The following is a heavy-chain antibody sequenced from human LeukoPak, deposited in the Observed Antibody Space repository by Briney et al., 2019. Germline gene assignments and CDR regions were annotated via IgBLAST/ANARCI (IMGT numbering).Heavy chain of an antibody. D-gene: IGHD4-11*01. J-gene: IGHJ3*02. CDR1: GFSLSTSGMY. V-gene: IGHV2-5*01. CDR2: IYWNDDK. CDR3: AHRNSDYRAFDI. Sequence: SGPTLVKPTQTLTLTFTFSGFSLSTSGMYVGWIRQPPGKALEWLALIYWNDDKRYSPSLKSRLTITKDTSKNQVVLTMTNMDPVDTATYYCAHRNSDYRAFDIWGQGTMVTVSS.